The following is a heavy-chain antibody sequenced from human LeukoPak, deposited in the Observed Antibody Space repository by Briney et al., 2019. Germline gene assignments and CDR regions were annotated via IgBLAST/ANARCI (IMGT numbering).Heavy chain of an antibody. CDR3: ARYCSGGSCSEGVFDV. CDR2: INHSGST. CDR1: GVTFSSYY. D-gene: IGHD2-15*01. V-gene: IGHV4-34*01. Sequence: PSETLSLTCAVYGVTFSSYYWSWIRQPPGKGLEWIGEINHSGSTYYNPSLKSRVSISIDTSKNQFSLRMTSVTAADTAVYYWARYCSGGSCSEGVFDVWGQGTMVTVSS. J-gene: IGHJ3*01.